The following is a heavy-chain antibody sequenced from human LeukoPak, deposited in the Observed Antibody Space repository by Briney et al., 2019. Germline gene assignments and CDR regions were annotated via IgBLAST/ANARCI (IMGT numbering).Heavy chain of an antibody. CDR2: ISSGGTTI. D-gene: IGHD5-12*01. V-gene: IGHV3-11*01. CDR3: ARYSGYDSRYFDY. CDR1: GFTFSDYY. Sequence: GGSLRLSCAASGFTFSDYYMSWIRPAPGKGLEWVSYISSGGTTIYYADSVEGRFTISRDNAKNSLYLQMNSLRGEDTAVYCCARYSGYDSRYFDYWGQGTPVTVSS. J-gene: IGHJ4*02.